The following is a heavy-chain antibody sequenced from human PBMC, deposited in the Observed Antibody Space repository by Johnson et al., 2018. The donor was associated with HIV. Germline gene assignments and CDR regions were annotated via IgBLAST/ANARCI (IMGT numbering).Heavy chain of an antibody. V-gene: IGHV3-11*04. CDR3: ARSKDCSGGSCPDGFDI. J-gene: IGHJ3*02. D-gene: IGHD2-15*01. Sequence: VQLVESGGGLVKPGGSLRLSCIASGFTFSDYYMSWIRQAPGKGLEWVSYISTSGSTIYSADSVQGRFTISRDNAKNSLYLQMNSLRAEDTAVYYCARSKDCSGGSCPDGFDIWGQGTMVTVSS. CDR2: ISTSGSTI. CDR1: GFTFSDYY.